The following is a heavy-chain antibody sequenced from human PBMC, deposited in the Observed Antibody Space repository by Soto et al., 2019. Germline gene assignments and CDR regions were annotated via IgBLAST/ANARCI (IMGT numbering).Heavy chain of an antibody. Sequence: QVQLQQWGAGLLKPSETLSLTCAVYGGSFSGYYWSWIRQPPGKGLEWIGEINHSGSTNYNPSLKSRVTISVDTSKNQFSLKLSSVTAADTAVYYCARGWRRFGELPLDYWGQGTLVTVSS. J-gene: IGHJ4*02. D-gene: IGHD3-10*01. CDR3: ARGWRRFGELPLDY. V-gene: IGHV4-34*01. CDR2: INHSGST. CDR1: GGSFSGYY.